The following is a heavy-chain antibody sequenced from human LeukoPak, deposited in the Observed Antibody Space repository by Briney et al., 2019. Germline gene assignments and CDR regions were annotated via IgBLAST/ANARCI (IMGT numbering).Heavy chain of an antibody. CDR2: IYPGDSDT. Sequence: GGSLKISFKGSGYSFTSYWIGWVRRMPGKGMEWMGIIYPGDSDTRYSPSFQGQVTISADKSISPAYLQWSSLKASDTAMYYCARRRLGELSSTSFDYWGQGTLVTVSS. CDR3: ARRRLGELSSTSFDY. J-gene: IGHJ4*02. V-gene: IGHV5-51*01. D-gene: IGHD3-16*02. CDR1: GYSFTSYW.